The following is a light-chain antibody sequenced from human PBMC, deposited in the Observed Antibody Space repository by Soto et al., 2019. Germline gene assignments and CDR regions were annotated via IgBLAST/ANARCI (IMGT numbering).Light chain of an antibody. CDR3: QQYGSSHLT. CDR1: QSVSSSY. Sequence: EIVFKQTPGTLSLSPEERATLSCTASQSVSSSYLALDQQKPGQAPRLLIYGASSRATGIPDRFSGSGSGTDFTLTISRLEPEAFAVYYCQQYGSSHLTFGGGIKVDIK. CDR2: GAS. J-gene: IGKJ4*01. V-gene: IGKV3-20*01.